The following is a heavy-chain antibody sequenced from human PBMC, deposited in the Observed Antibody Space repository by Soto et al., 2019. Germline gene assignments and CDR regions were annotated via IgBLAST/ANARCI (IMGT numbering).Heavy chain of an antibody. V-gene: IGHV3-33*01. CDR3: ERDRVPIYDYVWGSYRHDAFDI. Sequence: GGSLRLSCAASGFTFSSYGMHWVRQAPGKGLEWVAFIWYDGSNKYYADSVKGRFTISRDNSKNTLYLQMNSLRAEDTAVYYCERDRVPIYDYVWGSYRHDAFDIWGQGTMVTVSS. CDR2: IWYDGSNK. CDR1: GFTFSSYG. D-gene: IGHD3-16*02. J-gene: IGHJ3*02.